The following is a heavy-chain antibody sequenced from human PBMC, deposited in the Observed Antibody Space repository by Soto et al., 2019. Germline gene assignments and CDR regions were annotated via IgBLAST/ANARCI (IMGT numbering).Heavy chain of an antibody. CDR3: PRRGCSSVLTAITWAYYYYGMDV. Sequence: ASVKVSCKASGYTFTSYDINWVRQATGQGLVWRGWMNPNSGNTGYAQKVQGRVTHTRNPSISTAYMELSSLRFGDTAVYYCPRRGCSSVLTAITWAYYYYGMDVWGQGTTVTVSS. J-gene: IGHJ6*02. V-gene: IGHV1-8*01. CDR1: GYTFTSYD. CDR2: MNPNSGNT. D-gene: IGHD2-21*02.